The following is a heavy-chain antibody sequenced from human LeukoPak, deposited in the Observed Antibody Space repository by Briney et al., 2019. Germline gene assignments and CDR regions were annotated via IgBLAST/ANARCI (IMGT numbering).Heavy chain of an antibody. V-gene: IGHV3-53*01. CDR2: FYGGGDT. D-gene: IGHD3-10*01. CDR1: GFTVSNNY. J-gene: IGHJ6*02. CDR3: AKHSPMVRGYYYYYGMDV. Sequence: GGSLRLSCAASGFTVSNNYMSWVRRAPGKGLEWVSVFYGGGDTYYADSVKGRFTISRDNSKNTLYLQMNSLRAEDTAVYYCAKHSPMVRGYYYYYGMDVWGQGTTVTVSS.